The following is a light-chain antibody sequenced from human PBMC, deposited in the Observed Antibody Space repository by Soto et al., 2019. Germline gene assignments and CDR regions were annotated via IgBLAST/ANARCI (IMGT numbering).Light chain of an antibody. CDR2: GAS. V-gene: IGKV3-20*01. CDR1: QSVSSSY. Sequence: EMVLTQSPGTLSLSPGERGTLSSRASQSVSSSYLAWYQQKPGQAPRLLIYGASSRATGIPDRFSGSGSGTDFTLTISRLEPEDFAVYYCQQYGSTPWTFGQGTKVEIK. CDR3: QQYGSTPWT. J-gene: IGKJ1*01.